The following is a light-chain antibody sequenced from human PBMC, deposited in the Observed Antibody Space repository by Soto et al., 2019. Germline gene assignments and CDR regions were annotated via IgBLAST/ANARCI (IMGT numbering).Light chain of an antibody. CDR1: QIISSD. J-gene: IGKJ2*01. Sequence: DIQMTQSPSSLSAYVGYRVTITCRASQIISSDLNWYQQKPGKAPKLLIYAASSLQSGVPSRFSGSGSGTDFTLTISSLQPEDFATYYCQQSYSTPYTFGHGTKLEI. V-gene: IGKV1-39*01. CDR2: AAS. CDR3: QQSYSTPYT.